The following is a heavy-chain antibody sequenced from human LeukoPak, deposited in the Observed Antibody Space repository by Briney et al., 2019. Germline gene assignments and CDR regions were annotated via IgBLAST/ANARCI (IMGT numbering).Heavy chain of an antibody. J-gene: IGHJ4*02. CDR2: INHSGST. Sequence: SETLSLTCTVSGGSISSSSYYWGWIRQPPGTGLEWIGEINHSGSTNYNPSLKSRVTISVDTSKNQFSLKLSSVTAADTAVYYCARGLDTAMVTGFDYWGQGTLVIVSS. CDR3: ARGLDTAMVTGFDY. V-gene: IGHV4-39*07. CDR1: GGSISSSSYY. D-gene: IGHD5-18*01.